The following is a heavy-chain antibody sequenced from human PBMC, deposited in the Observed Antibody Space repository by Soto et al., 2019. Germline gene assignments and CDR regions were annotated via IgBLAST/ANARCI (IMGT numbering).Heavy chain of an antibody. D-gene: IGHD1-1*01. CDR1: GFTFSSYA. CDR3: AKGGGMLERALDY. J-gene: IGHJ4*02. V-gene: IGHV3-23*01. Sequence: EVQLLESGGGLVQPGGSLRLSCAAPGFTFSSYAMSWVRQAPGKGLEWVSAISGSGGSTYYADSVQGRFTSSRDNSKNTRYLEMNSLRAEDTAVYYCAKGGGMLERALDYCGQGTLVTVSS. CDR2: ISGSGGST.